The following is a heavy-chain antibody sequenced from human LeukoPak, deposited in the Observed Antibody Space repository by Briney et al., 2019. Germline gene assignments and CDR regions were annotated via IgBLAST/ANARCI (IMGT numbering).Heavy chain of an antibody. CDR3: ARARRGSSTDYYYYMDV. D-gene: IGHD2-2*01. Sequence: GGSLRLSCAASGFTFSSYAMHWVRQAPGKGLEWVAVISYDGSNKYYADSVKGRFTISRDNSKNTLYLQMNSLRAEDTAVHYCARARRGSSTDYYYYMDVWGKGTTVTVSS. V-gene: IGHV3-30-3*01. CDR2: ISYDGSNK. J-gene: IGHJ6*03. CDR1: GFTFSSYA.